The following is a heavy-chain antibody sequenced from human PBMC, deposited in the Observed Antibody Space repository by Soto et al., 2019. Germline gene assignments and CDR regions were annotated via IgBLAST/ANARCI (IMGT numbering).Heavy chain of an antibody. V-gene: IGHV1-69*13. CDR1: GGTFSSYA. J-gene: IGHJ4*02. Sequence: SVKVSCKASGGTFSSYAISWVRQAPGQGLEWMGGIIPIFGTANYAQKFQGRVTITADESTSTAYMELSSLRSEDTAVYYCARVSRWLQLRSINYYFDYWGQGTLVTVSS. CDR3: ARVSRWLQLRSINYYFDY. D-gene: IGHD5-12*01. CDR2: IIPIFGTA.